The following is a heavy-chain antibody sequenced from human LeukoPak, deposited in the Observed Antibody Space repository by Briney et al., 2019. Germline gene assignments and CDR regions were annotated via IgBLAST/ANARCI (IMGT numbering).Heavy chain of an antibody. Sequence: GSLRLSCAASGFSFSDYWMSWVRQPPGKGLEWIGEINHSGSTNYNPSLKSRVTISVDTSKNQFSLKLSSVTAADTAVYYCARRYGDYVTYFDYWGQGTLVTVSS. D-gene: IGHD4-17*01. CDR1: GFSFSDYW. CDR3: ARRYGDYVTYFDY. CDR2: INHSGST. V-gene: IGHV4-34*01. J-gene: IGHJ4*02.